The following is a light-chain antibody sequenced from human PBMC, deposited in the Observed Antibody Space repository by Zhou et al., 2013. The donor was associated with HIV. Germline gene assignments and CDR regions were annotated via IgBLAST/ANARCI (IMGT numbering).Light chain of an antibody. CDR3: QQYDNLWT. CDR2: KAS. V-gene: IGKV1-5*03. Sequence: DIQMTQSPSTLSASMGDTVTITCRASQSISNWLAWYQQKPGEAPKLLIYKASNLQTGVPSRFSGRGSATEFNLTIDGLQGDDFATYFCQQYDNLWTFGQGTRV. J-gene: IGKJ1*01. CDR1: QSISNW.